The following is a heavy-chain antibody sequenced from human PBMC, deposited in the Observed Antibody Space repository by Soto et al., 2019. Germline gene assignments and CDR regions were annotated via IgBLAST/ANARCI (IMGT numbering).Heavy chain of an antibody. V-gene: IGHV1-3*01. CDR1: GYTFTSYD. J-gene: IGHJ4*02. CDR3: ARSFGFLVDY. Sequence: ASVKVSCKASGYTFTSYDIHRVRQAPGQGLEWMGWMNAGNGNTKYSQKFQGRVTFTRDTSATTAYMELSSLSSGDTDVYYCARSFGFLVDYWGQGTLVNVSS. CDR2: MNAGNGNT. D-gene: IGHD5-18*01.